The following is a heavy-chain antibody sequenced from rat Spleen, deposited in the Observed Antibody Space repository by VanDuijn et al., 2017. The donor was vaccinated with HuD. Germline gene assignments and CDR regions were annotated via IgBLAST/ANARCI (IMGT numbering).Heavy chain of an antibody. CDR1: GLSLTSNS. V-gene: IGHV2-47*01. Sequence: QVQLKESGPGLVQPSQTLSLTCTVSGLSLTSNSVSWIRQPPGKGLEWMGRIQNGGNTDYTSALKSRLSISRDTSKSQIFLEMNSLQTEDTAIYFCARVHYYSASSYFDYWGQGVMVTVSS. CDR3: ARVHYYSASSYFDY. CDR2: IQNGGNT. D-gene: IGHD1-1*01. J-gene: IGHJ2*01.